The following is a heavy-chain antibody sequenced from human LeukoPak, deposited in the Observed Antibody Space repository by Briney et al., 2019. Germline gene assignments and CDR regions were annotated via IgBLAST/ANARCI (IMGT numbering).Heavy chain of an antibody. Sequence: GESLKISCKGSGYSFTSYWIGWVRQMPGKGLEWMGIIYPGDSDTRYSPSFQGQVTISADKSISTAYLQWSSLKASDTAMYYCAAQTGGQRELQGFDYWGQGTLVTVSS. CDR3: AAQTGGQRELQGFDY. D-gene: IGHD1-26*01. J-gene: IGHJ4*02. CDR1: GYSFTSYW. CDR2: IYPGDSDT. V-gene: IGHV5-51*01.